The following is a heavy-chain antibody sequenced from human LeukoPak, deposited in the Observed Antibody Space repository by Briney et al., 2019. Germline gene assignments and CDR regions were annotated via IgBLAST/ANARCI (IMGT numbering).Heavy chain of an antibody. CDR1: GFTFSSYW. CDR3: ATKSVSIASRPFDY. J-gene: IGHJ4*02. CDR2: IKQDGSEK. Sequence: GGSLRLSCAASGFTFSSYWMSWVRQAPGKGLEWVANIKQDGSEKYYVDSVKGRFTISRDNARNSLYLQMNSLRAEDTAVYYCATKSVSIASRPFDYWGQGTLVTVSS. D-gene: IGHD6-6*01. V-gene: IGHV3-7*01.